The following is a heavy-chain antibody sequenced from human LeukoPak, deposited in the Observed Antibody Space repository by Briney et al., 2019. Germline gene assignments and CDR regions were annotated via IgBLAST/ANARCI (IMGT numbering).Heavy chain of an antibody. J-gene: IGHJ1*01. Sequence: GGSLRLSCAASGFTFSTYAMSWVRQVPGKGLEWVSGISESGGTTYYADSVKGRFTISRDNFKSTLYLQMNSLRAEDTAVYYCAKDPSTSWYWYFQHWGQGTLVTVSS. CDR1: GFTFSTYA. CDR3: AKDPSTSWYWYFQH. CDR2: ISESGGTT. D-gene: IGHD2-8*02. V-gene: IGHV3-23*01.